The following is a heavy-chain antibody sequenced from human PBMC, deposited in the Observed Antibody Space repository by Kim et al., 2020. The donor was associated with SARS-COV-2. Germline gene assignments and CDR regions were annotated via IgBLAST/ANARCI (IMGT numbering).Heavy chain of an antibody. Sequence: ASVKVSCKASGYTFTSYGISWVRQAPGQGLEWMGWISAYNGNTNYAQKLQGRVTMTTDTSTSTAYMELRSLRSDDTAVYYCARAWSFRGAGAYYFDYWGQGTLVTVSS. J-gene: IGHJ4*02. CDR2: ISAYNGNT. V-gene: IGHV1-18*01. CDR1: GYTFTSYG. D-gene: IGHD3-10*01. CDR3: ARAWSFRGAGAYYFDY.